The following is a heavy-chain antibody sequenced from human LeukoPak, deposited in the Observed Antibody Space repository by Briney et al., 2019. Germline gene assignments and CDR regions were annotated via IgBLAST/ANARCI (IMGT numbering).Heavy chain of an antibody. CDR3: AKEAGYCSGGSCRILHNWFDP. CDR2: ISSSSSYT. CDR1: GFTFSDYY. Sequence: GGSLRLSCAASGFTFSDYYMSWIRQAPGKGLEWVSYISSSSSYTNYADSVKGRFTISRDNSKNTLYLQMNSLRAEDTAVFYCAKEAGYCSGGSCRILHNWFDPWGQGTLVTVSS. D-gene: IGHD2-15*01. V-gene: IGHV3-11*05. J-gene: IGHJ5*02.